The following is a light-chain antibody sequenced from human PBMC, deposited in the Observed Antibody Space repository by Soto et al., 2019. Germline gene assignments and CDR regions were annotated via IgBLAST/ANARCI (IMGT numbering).Light chain of an antibody. CDR1: QSVGGD. V-gene: IGKV3-15*01. CDR3: QQYNAWPRT. Sequence: EVVMTQSPVTLSVSPGERSTVSCRASQSVGGDLAWYQQTPGQTPRLLIYGAVTRATGVAARFSGAGSGTEFILTVDSLQSEDVAIYYCQQYNAWPRTFGQGTKLEI. CDR2: GAV. J-gene: IGKJ2*01.